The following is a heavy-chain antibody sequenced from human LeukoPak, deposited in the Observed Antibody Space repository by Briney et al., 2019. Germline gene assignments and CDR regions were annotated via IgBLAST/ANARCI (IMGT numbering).Heavy chain of an antibody. CDR3: ARSRPYYSSGWYSPIDY. D-gene: IGHD6-19*01. J-gene: IGHJ4*02. CDR2: IFNSGST. CDR1: GDSISSHY. Sequence: SETLSLTCTVSGDSISSHYWTWIRQPPGKGRGGIGKIFNSGSTNYNPSLKGRVTISVDTSKNQFSLKLSSVTAADTAVYYCARSRPYYSSGWYSPIDYWGQGTLVTVSS. V-gene: IGHV4-4*09.